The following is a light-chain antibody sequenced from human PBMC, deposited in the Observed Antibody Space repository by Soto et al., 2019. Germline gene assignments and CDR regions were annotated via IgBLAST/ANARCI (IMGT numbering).Light chain of an antibody. CDR1: QDINNY. Sequence: IQITQSPSSLSASVGDRVSITCRATQDINNYLNWYQQKPGKAPKLLIYDASNLETGVPSRSSGSESGTHFTFTISGPQPKAFAPYYGQHYDNLPPYTFGQGPKLDIK. CDR3: QHYDNLPPYT. CDR2: DAS. J-gene: IGKJ2*01. V-gene: IGKV1-33*01.